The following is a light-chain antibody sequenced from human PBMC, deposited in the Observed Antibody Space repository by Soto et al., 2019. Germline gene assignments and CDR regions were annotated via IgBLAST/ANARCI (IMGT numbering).Light chain of an antibody. CDR3: QQYGSSPPIT. Sequence: DIQLTQSPSPLSASVGDRFAITCLASQSISTYLNWYQQKPGKAPKVLIYAASNLQSGVPPRFSGSGSGTDFTLTISRLEPEDFAVYYCQQYGSSPPITFGQGTRLEIK. V-gene: IGKV1-39*01. CDR2: AAS. J-gene: IGKJ5*01. CDR1: QSISTY.